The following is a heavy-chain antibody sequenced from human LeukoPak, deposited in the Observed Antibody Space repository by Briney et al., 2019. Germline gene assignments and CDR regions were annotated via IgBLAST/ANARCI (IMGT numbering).Heavy chain of an antibody. D-gene: IGHD1-26*01. CDR3: VTTWGAHYWYFDL. J-gene: IGHJ2*01. CDR2: ISWNSGSI. V-gene: IGHV3-9*01. CDR1: GFTFDDYA. Sequence: GGSLRLSCAASGFTFDDYAMHWVRQAPGKGLEWVSGISWNSGSIGYADSVKGRFTISRDNAKNSLYLQMNSLRAEDTAVYYCVTTWGAHYWYFDLWGRGALVTVSS.